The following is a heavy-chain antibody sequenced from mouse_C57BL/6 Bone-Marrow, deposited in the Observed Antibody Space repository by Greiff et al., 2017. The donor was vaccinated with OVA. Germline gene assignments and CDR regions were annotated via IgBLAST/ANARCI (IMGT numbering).Heavy chain of an antibody. CDR2: SRNKANDYTT. J-gene: IGHJ3*01. CDR1: GFTFSDFY. D-gene: IGHD3-2*02. V-gene: IGHV7-1*01. Sequence: EVQVVESGGGLVQSGRSLRLSCATSGFTFSDFYMEWVRQAPGKGLEWIAASRNKANDYTTEYSASVKGRFIVSRYTSQSILYLQMNALRADDTAIYYCARGRQLRLPAYWGQGTLVTVSA. CDR3: ARGRQLRLPAY.